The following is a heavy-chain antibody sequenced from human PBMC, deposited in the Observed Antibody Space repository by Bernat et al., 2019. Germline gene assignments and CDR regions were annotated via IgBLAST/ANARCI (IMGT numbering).Heavy chain of an antibody. V-gene: IGHV4-39*01. D-gene: IGHD2-2*02. CDR2: IYYSGST. CDR3: ASSIVVVPAAIKVDGYFDL. CDR1: GGSISSSSYY. J-gene: IGHJ2*01. Sequence: QLQLQESDPGLVKPSETLSLTCTVSGGSISSSSYYWGWIRQPPGKGLEWIGSIYYSGSTYYNPSLKSRVTISVDTSKNQFSLKLSSVTAADTAVYYCASSIVVVPAAIKVDGYFDLWGRGTLVTVSS.